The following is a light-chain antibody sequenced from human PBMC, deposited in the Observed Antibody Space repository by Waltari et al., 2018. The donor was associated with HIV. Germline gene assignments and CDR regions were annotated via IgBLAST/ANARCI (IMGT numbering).Light chain of an antibody. CDR3: QAWDSSSVV. CDR2: QDS. CDR1: KLGDKY. V-gene: IGLV3-1*01. Sequence: SYELTQPPSVSVSPGQTASITCSGDKLGDKYACWYQQKPGQSPVLVIYQDSKRPSGIPERFSGSNSGNTATLTISGTQAIDEADYYCQAWDSSSVVFGGGTKLTVL. J-gene: IGLJ2*01.